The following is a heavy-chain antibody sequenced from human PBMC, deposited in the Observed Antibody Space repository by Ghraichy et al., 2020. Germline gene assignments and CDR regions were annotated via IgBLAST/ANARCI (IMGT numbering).Heavy chain of an antibody. D-gene: IGHD1-26*01. CDR3: AREVPGWGVVDY. CDR1: GDSVSSNSAA. J-gene: IGHJ4*02. V-gene: IGHV6-1*01. Sequence: SQTLSLTCAIYGDSVSSNSAAWNWIRQSPSRGLECLVMTYYRSKWNNEYAVSVKRRITFNPDTPKNQFSLQLNSVTPEDTAGYYCAREVPGWGVVDYWGQGSMVSVSS. CDR2: TYYRSKWNN.